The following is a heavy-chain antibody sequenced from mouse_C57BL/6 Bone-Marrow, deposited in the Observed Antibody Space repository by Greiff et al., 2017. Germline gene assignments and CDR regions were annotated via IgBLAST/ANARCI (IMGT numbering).Heavy chain of an antibody. CDR3: ARQDTTVVALDY. CDR2: IYPRSGNT. V-gene: IGHV1-81*01. CDR1: GYTFTSYG. J-gene: IGHJ2*01. Sequence: VKLMESGAELARPGASVKLSCKASGYTFTSYGISWVKQRTGQGLEWIGEIYPRSGNTYYNEKFKGKATLTADKSSSTAYMELRSLTSEDSAVYFCARQDTTVVALDYWGQGTTLTVSS. D-gene: IGHD1-1*01.